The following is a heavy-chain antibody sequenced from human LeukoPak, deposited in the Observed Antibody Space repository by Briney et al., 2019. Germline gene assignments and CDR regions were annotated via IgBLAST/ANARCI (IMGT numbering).Heavy chain of an antibody. Sequence: PGGSLRLSCAASGFTFSSYAMHWVRQAPGKGLEYVSAISSNGGSTYYANSVKGRFTISRDNSKNTLYLQMGSLRAEDMAVYYCAREAVAGPFDYWGQGTLVTVSS. D-gene: IGHD6-19*01. CDR3: AREAVAGPFDY. CDR2: ISSNGGST. J-gene: IGHJ4*02. CDR1: GFTFSSYA. V-gene: IGHV3-64*01.